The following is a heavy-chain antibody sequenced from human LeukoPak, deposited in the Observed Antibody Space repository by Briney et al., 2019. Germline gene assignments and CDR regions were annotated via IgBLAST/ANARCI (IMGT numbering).Heavy chain of an antibody. V-gene: IGHV3-23*01. Sequence: PGGSLRLFCAASGFTFNSYAMSWVRQATGKGLEWVSVISGSGDSTFHADSVKGRFTISRDNSKNTLYLQMNSLRADDTAVYYCAKDLSDFWSGRNFDYWGQGTLVTVSS. D-gene: IGHD3-3*01. CDR3: AKDLSDFWSGRNFDY. J-gene: IGHJ4*02. CDR1: GFTFNSYA. CDR2: ISGSGDST.